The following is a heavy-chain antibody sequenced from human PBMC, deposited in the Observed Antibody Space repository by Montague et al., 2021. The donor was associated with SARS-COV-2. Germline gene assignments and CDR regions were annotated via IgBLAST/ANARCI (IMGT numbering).Heavy chain of an antibody. Sequence: SETLSLTCAVSGESISGHFWSWIRQPPGKGLEWLGEINLTGGTNSASSLKSRVTISVDTSKNQFSLKLSSVTAADTAVYYCARHLNYRDYGGDDYWGQGTLVTVSS. CDR2: INLTGGT. CDR1: GESISGHF. V-gene: IGHV4-34*01. J-gene: IGHJ4*02. D-gene: IGHD4-17*01. CDR3: ARHLNYRDYGGDDY.